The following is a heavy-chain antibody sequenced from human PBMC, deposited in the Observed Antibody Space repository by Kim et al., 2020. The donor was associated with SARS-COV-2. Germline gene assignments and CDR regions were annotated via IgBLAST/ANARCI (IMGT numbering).Heavy chain of an antibody. CDR2: INHSGST. D-gene: IGHD3-10*01. V-gene: IGHV4-34*01. CDR3: ARRKNYYGSGSYFDY. J-gene: IGHJ4*02. CDR1: GGSFSGYY. Sequence: SETLSLTCAVYGGSFSGYYWSWIRQPPGKGLEWIGEINHSGSTNYNPSLKSRVTISVDTSKNQFSLKLSSVTAADTALYYCARRKNYYGSGSYFDYWGQGTLVTVSS.